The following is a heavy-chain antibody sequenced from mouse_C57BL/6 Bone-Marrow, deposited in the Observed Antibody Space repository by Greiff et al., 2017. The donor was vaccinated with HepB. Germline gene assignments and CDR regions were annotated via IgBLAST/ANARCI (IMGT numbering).Heavy chain of an antibody. Sequence: EVQLQQSVAELVRPGASVKLSCTASGFNIKNNYMHWVKQRPEQGLEWIGRIDPANGNTKYAPKFQGKATITADTSSNTAYLQLSSLTSEDTAIYYCALRGSSYYFDYWGQGTTLTVSS. CDR3: ALRGSSYYFDY. D-gene: IGHD1-1*01. CDR1: GFNIKNNY. V-gene: IGHV14-3*01. J-gene: IGHJ2*01. CDR2: IDPANGNT.